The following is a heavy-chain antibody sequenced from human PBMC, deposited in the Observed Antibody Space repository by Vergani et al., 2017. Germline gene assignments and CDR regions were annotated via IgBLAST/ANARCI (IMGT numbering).Heavy chain of an antibody. Sequence: QVQLHESGPGLGKPSETLSLTFTVSGGSISSGSYYWSWIRQPAEKMLEMIGRVYTRGNIIYSPSFKSRAAISIDTSGNFFSLNLTSVTAADTAIYFCARITSTSDGYAWDVWGQGTMVTVSS. J-gene: IGHJ6*02. CDR1: GGSISSGSYY. CDR3: ARITSTSDGYAWDV. CDR2: VYTRGNI. V-gene: IGHV4-61*02. D-gene: IGHD5-24*01.